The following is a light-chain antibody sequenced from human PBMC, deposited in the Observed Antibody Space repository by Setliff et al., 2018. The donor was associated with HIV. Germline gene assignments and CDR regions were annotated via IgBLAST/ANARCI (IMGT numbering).Light chain of an antibody. CDR3: QVWDSSSDHHV. V-gene: IGLV3-21*03. Sequence: SYELTQPPSVSVAPGKTARITRGGNNIGSKSVHWYQQKPGQALVLVVYDDNDRPSGIPERFSGSNSGNTATLTISRVEAGDEADYYCQVWDSSSDHHVFGTGTKVTVL. CDR2: DDN. J-gene: IGLJ1*01. CDR1: NIGSKS.